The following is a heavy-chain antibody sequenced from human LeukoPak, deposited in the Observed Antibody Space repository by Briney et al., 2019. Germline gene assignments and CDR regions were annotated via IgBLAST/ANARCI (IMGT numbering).Heavy chain of an antibody. J-gene: IGHJ3*02. Sequence: RSSETLSLTCTVSGGSVYSYYWSWIRQPPGKGLEWIGYIYDRVSTNYNPSLKSRVTMSVDRSKNQLSLNLSSVTAADTAVYYCARHYSGTYQDAFDIWGQGTAVTVSS. D-gene: IGHD1-26*01. CDR1: GGSVYSYY. CDR3: ARHYSGTYQDAFDI. CDR2: IYDRVST. V-gene: IGHV4-59*08.